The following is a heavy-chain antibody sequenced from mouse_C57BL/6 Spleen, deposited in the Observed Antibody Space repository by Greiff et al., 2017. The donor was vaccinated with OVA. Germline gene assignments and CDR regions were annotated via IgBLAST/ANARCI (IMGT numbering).Heavy chain of an antibody. V-gene: IGHV1-61*01. D-gene: IGHD2-5*01. CDR2: IYPSDSET. CDR1: GYTFTSYW. CDR3: ARRNYSNYCDY. J-gene: IGHJ2*01. Sequence: QVQLQQPGAELVRPGSSVKLSCKASGYTFTSYWMDWVKQRPGQGLEWIGNIYPSDSETHYNQKFKDKATLTVDKSSSTAYMQLSSLTSEDSAVYYCARRNYSNYCDYWGQGTTLTVSS.